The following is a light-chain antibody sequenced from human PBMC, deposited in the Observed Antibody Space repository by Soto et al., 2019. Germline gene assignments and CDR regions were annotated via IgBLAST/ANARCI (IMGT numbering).Light chain of an antibody. CDR3: SSYKRTSRVYV. CDR2: EVS. Sequence: QSVLTQPASVSGSPGQSITISCTGTSSDVGDYEYVSWYQQHPGKGPTLMIYEVSNRTSGVSNRFSGSKSGNTASLTISGLQAEDETEYFCSSYKRTSRVYVFGTGTKVTVL. V-gene: IGLV2-14*01. J-gene: IGLJ1*01. CDR1: SSDVGDYEY.